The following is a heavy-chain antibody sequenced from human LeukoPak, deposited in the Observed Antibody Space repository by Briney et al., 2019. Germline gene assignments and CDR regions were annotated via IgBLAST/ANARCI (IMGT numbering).Heavy chain of an antibody. CDR1: GVTFSNYA. CDR3: ARGQQSGSYFYYGLDV. J-gene: IGHJ6*02. D-gene: IGHD1-26*01. CDR2: ISGAGTDT. Sequence: GGSLRLSCAASGVTFSNYAMGWVRQAPGKGLEWVSTISGAGTDTYYADSVEGRFTISRDNAKNTLYLLMNSLRAEDTAVYYCARGQQSGSYFYYGLDVWGQGTTVTVSS. V-gene: IGHV3-23*01.